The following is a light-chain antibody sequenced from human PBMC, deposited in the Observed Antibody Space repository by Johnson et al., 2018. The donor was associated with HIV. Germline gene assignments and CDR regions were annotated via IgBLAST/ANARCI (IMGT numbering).Light chain of an antibody. Sequence: QSVLTQPPSVSAAPGQKVTISCSGSSSNIGNNYVCSHQQLPGTAPKLLIYDNNKRPSGIPDRISGSKSGTSATLGITGLQTGDEADYYCVTWDTRLSAGHVFGTGPKVTVL. CDR2: DNN. CDR3: VTWDTRLSAGHV. V-gene: IGLV1-51*01. J-gene: IGLJ1*01. CDR1: SSNIGNNY.